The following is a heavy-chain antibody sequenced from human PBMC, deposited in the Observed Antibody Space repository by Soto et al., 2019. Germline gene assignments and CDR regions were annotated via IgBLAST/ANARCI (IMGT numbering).Heavy chain of an antibody. CDR2: IIPIFGTA. CDR1: GGTFSSYA. CDR3: AGVYYYDSSGYWYYYYGMDV. V-gene: IGHV1-69*12. Sequence: QVQLVQSGAEVKKPGSSVKVSCKASGGTFSSYAISWVRQAPGQGLEWMGGIIPIFGTANYAQKFQGRVTITADESTSTAYMELSSPRSEDTAVYYCAGVYYYDSSGYWYYYYGMDVWGQGTTVTVSS. D-gene: IGHD3-22*01. J-gene: IGHJ6*02.